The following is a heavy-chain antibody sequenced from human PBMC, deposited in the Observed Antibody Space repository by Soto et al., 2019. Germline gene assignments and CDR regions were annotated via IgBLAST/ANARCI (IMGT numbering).Heavy chain of an antibody. CDR2: VFSSGST. V-gene: IGHV4-4*07. CDR1: GGSISSYY. CDR3: ARIAFSHFGMDV. J-gene: IGHJ6*02. D-gene: IGHD3-3*02. Sequence: SETLSLTCTVSGGSISSYYWSWVRQPAGKGLEWIGRVFSSGSTNYNASLKSRVTMSIDTSKNEVSLTLRSVTAADTGVYYCARIAFSHFGMDVWGPGTTVTVSS.